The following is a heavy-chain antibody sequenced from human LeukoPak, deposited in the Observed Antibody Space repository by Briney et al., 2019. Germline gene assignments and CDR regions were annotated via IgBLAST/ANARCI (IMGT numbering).Heavy chain of an antibody. J-gene: IGHJ4*02. CDR3: ARVLPAAGTLGY. CDR1: GFTFRSYS. CDR2: IRGGTDST. Sequence: GGSLRPSCAASGFTFRSYSMSWVRQAPGKGLEWVSSIRGGTDSTFYADSVKGRFTISRDNSKNTLYLQMNSLRAEDTAVYYCARVLPAAGTLGYWSQGTLVTVSS. V-gene: IGHV3-23*01. D-gene: IGHD6-13*01.